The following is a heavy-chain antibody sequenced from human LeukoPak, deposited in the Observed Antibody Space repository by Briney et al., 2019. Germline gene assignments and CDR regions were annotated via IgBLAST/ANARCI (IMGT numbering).Heavy chain of an antibody. D-gene: IGHD2-2*01. Sequence: GGSLRLSCSASGFTFSSYAMHWVRQAPGKGLEYVSAISSNGGSTYYADSVKGRFTISRDNSKKTLYLQMNILRAEDTAFYYCAKDRGIVVVGRFDPWGQGTLVTVSS. J-gene: IGHJ5*02. V-gene: IGHV3-64*04. CDR3: AKDRGIVVVGRFDP. CDR2: ISSNGGST. CDR1: GFTFSSYA.